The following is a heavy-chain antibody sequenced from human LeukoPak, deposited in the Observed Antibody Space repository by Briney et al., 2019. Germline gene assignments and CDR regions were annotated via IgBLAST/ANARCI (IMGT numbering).Heavy chain of an antibody. J-gene: IGHJ4*02. CDR1: GFXFSNYW. Sequence: GGSLRLSCAASGFXFSNYWMSWVRQAPGKGLEWVANIKEDGSEKYYVDSVKGRFTISRDNAKNSLYLQMNSLRAEDTAVYYCARHAYGDYLFDYWGQGTLVTVSS. CDR3: ARHAYGDYLFDY. CDR2: IKEDGSEK. D-gene: IGHD4-17*01. V-gene: IGHV3-7*05.